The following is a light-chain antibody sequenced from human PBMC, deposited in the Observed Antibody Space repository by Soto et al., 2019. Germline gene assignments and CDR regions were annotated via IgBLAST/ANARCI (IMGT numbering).Light chain of an antibody. CDR1: QSVSRN. J-gene: IGKJ1*01. CDR3: QQYNNWLWT. V-gene: IGKV3-15*01. CDR2: DAS. Sequence: EIVMTQSPATLSVSPGERATLSCRARQSVSRNVAWYQQKPGQAPRLLIHDASTRATAISVRFSVSGSGTEFALTISSLQSADFAVYYCQQYNNWLWTFGKGTKVEIK.